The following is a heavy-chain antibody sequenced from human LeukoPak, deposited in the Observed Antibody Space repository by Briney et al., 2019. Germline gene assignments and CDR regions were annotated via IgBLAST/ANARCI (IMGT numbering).Heavy chain of an antibody. CDR2: IYYSGST. Sequence: SETLSLTCTVSGGSISSGDYYWNWIRQRPGKGLEWIGYIYYSGSTYYNPSLKSRVTISVDTSKNQFSLKLSSVTAADTAVYYCARDPGGGMDVWGQGTTVTVSS. CDR1: GGSISSGDYY. CDR3: ARDPGGGMDV. V-gene: IGHV4-30-4*01. J-gene: IGHJ6*02. D-gene: IGHD3-16*01.